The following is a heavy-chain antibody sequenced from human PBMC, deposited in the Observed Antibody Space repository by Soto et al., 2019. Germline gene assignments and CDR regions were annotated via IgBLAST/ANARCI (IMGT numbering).Heavy chain of an antibody. D-gene: IGHD2-15*01. J-gene: IGHJ4*02. Sequence: LRLSCSASGFIFSESTIYWVRQVPGKGLEAISAVSTSGRSTYYADSVKDRFTISRDNSKNTLFLQMGSLRPEGTAIYYCVKQAHGLDGVAFDYWGRGTQVTVSS. CDR3: VKQAHGLDGVAFDY. CDR1: GFIFSEST. CDR2: VSTSGRST. V-gene: IGHV3-64D*06.